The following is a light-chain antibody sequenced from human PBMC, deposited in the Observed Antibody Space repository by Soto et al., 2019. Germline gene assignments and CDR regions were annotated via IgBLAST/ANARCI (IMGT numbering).Light chain of an antibody. CDR3: EQYNSYPLT. CDR2: KAS. J-gene: IGKJ4*01. Sequence: DIQMTQSPSTLSASVGDRVTITCRASQSINSWLAWYQQKPRKAPKLLIYKASSLESGVPSRFSGSGSGTEFTLTISSLQPDDFATYYCEQYNSYPLTVGGGTKVDSK. CDR1: QSINSW. V-gene: IGKV1-5*03.